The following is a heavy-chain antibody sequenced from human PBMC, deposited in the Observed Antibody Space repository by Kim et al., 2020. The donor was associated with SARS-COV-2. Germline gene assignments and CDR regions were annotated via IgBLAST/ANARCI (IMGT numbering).Heavy chain of an antibody. V-gene: IGHV3-48*02. CDR1: GFTFSSYS. CDR3: ARDPLVNGYSSGWYEGNAFDI. D-gene: IGHD6-19*01. Sequence: GGSLRLSCAASGFTFSSYSMNWVRQAPGKGLEWVSYISSSSSTIYYADSVKGRFTISRDNAKNSLYLQMNSLRDEDTAVYYCARDPLVNGYSSGWYEGNAFDIWGQGTMVTVSS. CDR2: ISSSSSTI. J-gene: IGHJ3*02.